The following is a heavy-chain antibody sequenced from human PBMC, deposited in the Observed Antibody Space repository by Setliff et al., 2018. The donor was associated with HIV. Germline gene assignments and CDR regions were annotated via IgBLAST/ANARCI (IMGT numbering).Heavy chain of an antibody. J-gene: IGHJ1*01. D-gene: IGHD2-8*02. V-gene: IGHV3-30*07. CDR1: GFTFSNFA. CDR2: ISYDGSRT. Sequence: PGGSLRLSCVASGFTFSNFAMHWVRQAPGKGLEWVSVISYDGSRTSYADSVKGRFTISRDNSKNTLFLQVNNLRAEDTAVYYCARGPSSTHWSPGYFQHWGQGTPVTVSS. CDR3: ARGPSSTHWSPGYFQH.